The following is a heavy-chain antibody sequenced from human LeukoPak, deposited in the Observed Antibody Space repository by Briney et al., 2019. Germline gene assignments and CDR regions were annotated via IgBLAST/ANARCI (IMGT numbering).Heavy chain of an antibody. CDR1: GDSVSSNSAA. V-gene: IGHV6-1*01. J-gene: IGHJ4*02. Sequence: SQTLSLTCAISGDSVSSNSAAWNWIRQSPSRGLEWLGRTYYRSKWYNDYAVSVKSRITINPDTSKNQFSLKLSSVTAADTAVYYCARLSMQWLASLFDYWGQGTLVTVSS. CDR3: ARLSMQWLASLFDY. CDR2: TYYRSKWYN. D-gene: IGHD6-19*01.